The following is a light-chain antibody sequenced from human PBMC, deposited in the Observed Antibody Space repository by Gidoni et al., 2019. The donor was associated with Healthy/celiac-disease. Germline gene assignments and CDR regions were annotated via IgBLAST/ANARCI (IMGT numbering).Light chain of an antibody. CDR1: QSISSY. CDR3: QQSYSTPVT. Sequence: DIQMTQSPSSLSASVGDRVTITCRASQSISSYLNWYQQKPGKAPKLLIYAASSLQSGVPSSFSGSGSGTDFTLTISSLQPEDFATYYCQQSYSTPVTFGQXTKLEIK. J-gene: IGKJ2*01. CDR2: AAS. V-gene: IGKV1-39*01.